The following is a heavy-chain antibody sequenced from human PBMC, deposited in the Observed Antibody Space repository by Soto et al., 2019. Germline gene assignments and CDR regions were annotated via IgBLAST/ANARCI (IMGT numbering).Heavy chain of an antibody. CDR1: GFIFSSYS. D-gene: IGHD5-12*01. CDR3: ARVSSGYDPCY. J-gene: IGHJ4*02. Sequence: EVQLVESGGGLVKPGGSLRLSCAASGFIFSSYSMNWVRQAPGKGLEWVSSISSSSSYIYYADSVKDRFTISRDNAKNSVYLKMNSLSAEDTAVYYCARVSSGYDPCYWGQGTLVTVSS. CDR2: ISSSSSYI. V-gene: IGHV3-21*01.